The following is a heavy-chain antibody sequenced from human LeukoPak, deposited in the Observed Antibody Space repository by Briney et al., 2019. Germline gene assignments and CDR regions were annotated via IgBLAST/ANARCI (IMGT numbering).Heavy chain of an antibody. CDR1: GFTFSSYA. J-gene: IGHJ4*02. CDR2: ISSNGGST. V-gene: IGHV3-64D*06. Sequence: GGSLRLSCSASGFTFSSYAMHWVRQAPGKGLEYVSAISSNGGSTYYADSVKGRFTISRDNSKNTLYLQMSSLRAEDTAVYYCVKRYSSGWYSRVYYFGYWGQGTLVTVSS. CDR3: VKRYSSGWYSRVYYFGY. D-gene: IGHD6-19*01.